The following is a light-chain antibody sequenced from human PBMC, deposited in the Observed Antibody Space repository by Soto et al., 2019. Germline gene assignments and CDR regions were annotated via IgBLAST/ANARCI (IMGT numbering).Light chain of an antibody. Sequence: DIQMTQSPSTLSASVGDRVTIICWASQSISSWLAWYQQKPGKAPKLLIYDASSLESGVPSRFSGSGSGTEFTLTISSLQPDDFATYYCQQYNSWTFGQGTKVDIK. CDR1: QSISSW. V-gene: IGKV1-5*02. CDR3: QQYNSWT. CDR2: DAS. J-gene: IGKJ1*01.